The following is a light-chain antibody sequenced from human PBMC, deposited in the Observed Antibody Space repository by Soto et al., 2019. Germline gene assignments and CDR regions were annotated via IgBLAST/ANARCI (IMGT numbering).Light chain of an antibody. V-gene: IGKV1-5*01. CDR2: DAS. CDR3: QQFIDGWT. J-gene: IGKJ1*01. Sequence: IQMTQSPSTLSASIGDRVTITCRASQSINNRLAWYQQMPGKAPNLLIYDASTLESGDPSRFRGSGYETEFTLTISGLQPDDFATYYCQQFIDGWTFGQGTKVEIK. CDR1: QSINNR.